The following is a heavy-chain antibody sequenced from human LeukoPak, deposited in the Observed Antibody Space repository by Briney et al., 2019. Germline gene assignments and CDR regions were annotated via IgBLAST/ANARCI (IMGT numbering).Heavy chain of an antibody. Sequence: PGGSLRLSCAASGFTFSSYAMSWVRQAPGKGLEWVSAISGSGGSTYYADSVKGRFTISRDNSKNTLYLQMNSLRAEDTAVYYRAKVSSYDFWSGYPDYWGQGTLVTVSS. CDR2: ISGSGGST. CDR3: AKVSSYDFWSGYPDY. J-gene: IGHJ4*02. V-gene: IGHV3-23*01. D-gene: IGHD3-3*01. CDR1: GFTFSSYA.